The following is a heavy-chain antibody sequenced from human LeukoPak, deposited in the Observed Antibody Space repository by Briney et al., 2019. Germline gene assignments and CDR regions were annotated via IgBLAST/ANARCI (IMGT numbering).Heavy chain of an antibody. CDR3: ARVQKGVTDY. D-gene: IGHD2-21*02. CDR1: GGSISSGDYY. V-gene: IGHV4-30-4*01. Sequence: SQTLSLTCTVSGGSISSGDYYWNWIRQPPGKGLEWIGYIYYSGSTYYNPSLKSRVTISVDRSKNQFSLKLSSVTAADTAVYYCARVQKGVTDYWGQGTLVTVSS. J-gene: IGHJ4*02. CDR2: IYYSGST.